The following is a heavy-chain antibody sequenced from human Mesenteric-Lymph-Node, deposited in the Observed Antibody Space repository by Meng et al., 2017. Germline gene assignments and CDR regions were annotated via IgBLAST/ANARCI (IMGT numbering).Heavy chain of an antibody. CDR1: GSSITTSGYY. D-gene: IGHD1-26*01. Sequence: EPGPGLVKRSEALSLTCSVSGSSITTSGYYWGWIRQPPGKGLEWIGSIGHSGTTYYTPSLRRRVTVSIDTSKNQFSLEVTSVTAADTAVYYCARGQRSYSGSYPEWFDPWGQGTLVTVSS. J-gene: IGHJ5*02. V-gene: IGHV4-39*01. CDR3: ARGQRSYSGSYPEWFDP. CDR2: IGHSGTT.